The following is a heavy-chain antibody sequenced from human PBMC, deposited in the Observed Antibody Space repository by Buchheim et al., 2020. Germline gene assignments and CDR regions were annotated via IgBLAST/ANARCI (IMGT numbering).Heavy chain of an antibody. V-gene: IGHV3-33*01. Sequence: QVQLVESGGGVVQPGGSLRLSCAASGFTFSTCGMHWVRQAPGKGLEWVAVIWSDGNDKLYADSAKGRFTISRDNSKNTLFLQMNTLRAEDTAVYYCARALSGSGNYSTVVDYWGQGT. D-gene: IGHD1-26*01. J-gene: IGHJ4*02. CDR2: IWSDGNDK. CDR3: ARALSGSGNYSTVVDY. CDR1: GFTFSTCG.